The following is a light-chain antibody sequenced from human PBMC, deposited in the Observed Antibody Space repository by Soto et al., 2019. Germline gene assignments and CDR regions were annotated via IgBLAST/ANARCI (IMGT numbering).Light chain of an antibody. Sequence: QSALTQPASVSGSPGQSITISCTGASSDVGTYHLVSWYQQHPGKVPKLLIYEGSKRPSGVSNRFSGSKAGDTDSLTISGLQAEDEADYYCCSYASDSTEVVFGGGTKLTVL. J-gene: IGLJ3*02. V-gene: IGLV2-23*01. CDR2: EGS. CDR1: SSDVGTYHL. CDR3: CSYASDSTEVV.